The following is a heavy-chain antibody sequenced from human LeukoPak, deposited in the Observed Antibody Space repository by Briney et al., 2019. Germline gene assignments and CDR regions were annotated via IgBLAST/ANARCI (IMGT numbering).Heavy chain of an antibody. D-gene: IGHD2-15*01. J-gene: IGHJ4*02. V-gene: IGHV1-3*01. CDR2: INAGNGNT. Sequence: ASVKVSCKASGYTFTSYAMHWVRQAPGQRLEWMGWINAGNGNTKYSQKFQGRVTITRDTSASTAYMELSSLRSGDTAVYYCARSGRISPIPHCSGGSCYSGSFDYWGQGTLVTVSS. CDR1: GYTFTSYA. CDR3: ARSGRISPIPHCSGGSCYSGSFDY.